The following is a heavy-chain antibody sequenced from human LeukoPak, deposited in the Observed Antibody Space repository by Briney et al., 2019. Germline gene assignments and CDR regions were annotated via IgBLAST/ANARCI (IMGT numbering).Heavy chain of an antibody. CDR2: INPDSGYT. CDR1: GYTFTDYY. J-gene: IGHJ3*02. CDR3: ATSPVHDAFDI. V-gene: IGHV1-2*02. D-gene: IGHD1-1*01. Sequence: ASVKVSCKTSGYTFTDYYIHWVRQAPGQGLEWMGWINPDSGYTNYAQKFQGRVTMTRDTSISTAYMELSRLRSDDTAVYYCATSPVHDAFDIWGQGTMVTVSS.